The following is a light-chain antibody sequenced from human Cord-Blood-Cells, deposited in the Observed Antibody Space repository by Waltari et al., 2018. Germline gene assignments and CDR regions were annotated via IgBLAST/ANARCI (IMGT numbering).Light chain of an antibody. CDR3: QQSYSTPWT. J-gene: IGKJ1*01. CDR1: QSISSY. CDR2: AAS. V-gene: IGKV1-39*01. Sequence: DIHMTQSPSSLSASVRDRVTITCRASQSISSYLNWYQQKPGKPPKLLIYAASSLQSGVPSRFSGSGSGTDFTLTISSLQPEDFATYYCQQSYSTPWTFGQGTKVEIK.